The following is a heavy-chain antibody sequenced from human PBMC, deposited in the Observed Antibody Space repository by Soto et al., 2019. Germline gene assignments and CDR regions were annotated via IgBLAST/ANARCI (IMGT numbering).Heavy chain of an antibody. CDR1: GGSISSSSYY. J-gene: IGHJ5*02. D-gene: IGHD6-6*01. Sequence: PSETLSLTCTVSGGSISSSSYYWGWIRQPPGKGLEWIGSIYYSGSTYYNPSLKSRVTISVDTSKNQFSLKLSSVTAADTAVYYCARRVYSSSRGTRSWFDTWGQGTLVTVSS. V-gene: IGHV4-39*01. CDR2: IYYSGST. CDR3: ARRVYSSSRGTRSWFDT.